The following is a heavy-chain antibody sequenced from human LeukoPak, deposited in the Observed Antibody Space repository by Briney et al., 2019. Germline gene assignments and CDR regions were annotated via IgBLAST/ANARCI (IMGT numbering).Heavy chain of an antibody. V-gene: IGHV3-21*01. D-gene: IGHD3-16*02. CDR3: ARGYTFGGVIAPDDY. J-gene: IGHJ4*02. CDR1: GFTFSSYE. CDR2: ISSGSTYI. Sequence: GGSLRLSCAASGFTFSSYEMNWVRQAPGKGLEWVSSISSGSTYIYYADSLKGRFTISRDNAKNSLYLQMNSLRAEDTAVYYCARGYTFGGVIAPDDYWGQGTLVTVSS.